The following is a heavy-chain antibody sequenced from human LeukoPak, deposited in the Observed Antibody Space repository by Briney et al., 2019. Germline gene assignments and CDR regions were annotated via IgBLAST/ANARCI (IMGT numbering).Heavy chain of an antibody. J-gene: IGHJ3*01. CDR1: GFTFSSYS. Sequence: KSGGSLRLSCAASGFTFSSYSMNWVRQAPGKGLEWVSSISSSSSYIYYADSVKGRFTISRDNAKNSLYLQMNSLRAEDTAVYYCARDLKYYYDSSGLWGQGTMVTVSS. V-gene: IGHV3-21*01. D-gene: IGHD3-22*01. CDR3: ARDLKYYYDSSGL. CDR2: ISSSSSYI.